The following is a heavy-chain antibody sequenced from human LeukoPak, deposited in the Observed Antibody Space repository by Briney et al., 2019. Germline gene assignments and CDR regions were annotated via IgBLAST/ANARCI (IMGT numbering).Heavy chain of an antibody. CDR3: ARDRGYSTFDY. J-gene: IGHJ4*02. CDR1: GFTFSSHW. Sequence: GGSLRLSCAASGFTFSSHWMHWVRQVLGKGLVWVANIKEDGSEINYVDSVKGRFTISRDNAKNSLYLQMNSLRVDDTAVYYCARDRGYSTFDYWGQGTLVTVSS. D-gene: IGHD4-23*01. V-gene: IGHV3-7*01. CDR2: IKEDGSEI.